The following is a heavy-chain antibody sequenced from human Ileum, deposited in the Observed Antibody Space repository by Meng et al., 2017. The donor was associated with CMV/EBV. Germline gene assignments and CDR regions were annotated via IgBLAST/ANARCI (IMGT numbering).Heavy chain of an antibody. J-gene: IGHJ6*02. CDR2: IYYSGST. CDR3: ARDQWRRGRPDCSSTSCYLDYYYGMDV. CDR1: GGSVSSGSYY. V-gene: IGHV4-61*01. Sequence: SETLSLTCTVSGGSVSSGSYYWSWIRQPPGKGLEWIGYIYYSGSTNYNPSLKSRVTISVDTSKNQFSLKLSSVTAADTAVYYCARDQWRRGRPDCSSTSCYLDYYYGMDVWGQGTTVTVSS. D-gene: IGHD2-2*01.